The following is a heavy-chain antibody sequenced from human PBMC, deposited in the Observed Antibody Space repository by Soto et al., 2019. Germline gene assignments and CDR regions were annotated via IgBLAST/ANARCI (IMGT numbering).Heavy chain of an antibody. Sequence: GGSLRLSCAASGFTFSSYWMHWVRQAPGKGLVWVSRINSDGSSTSYADSVKGRFTISRDNAKNTLYLQMNSLRAEDTAVYYCARERVVDYYYYYGMDVWGQGTTVTVSS. J-gene: IGHJ6*02. CDR1: GFTFSSYW. CDR3: ARERVVDYYYYYGMDV. CDR2: INSDGSST. V-gene: IGHV3-74*01.